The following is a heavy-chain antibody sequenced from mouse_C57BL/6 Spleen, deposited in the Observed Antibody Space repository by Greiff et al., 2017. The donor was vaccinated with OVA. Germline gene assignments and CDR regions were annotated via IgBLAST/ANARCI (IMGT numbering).Heavy chain of an antibody. V-gene: IGHV1-4*01. Sequence: VKLVESGAELARPGASVKMSCKASGYTFTSYTMHWVKQRPGQGLEWIGYINPSSGYTKYNQKFKDKATLTADKSSSTAYMQLSSLTSEDSAVYYCARAWSYYFDYWGQGTTLTVSS. J-gene: IGHJ2*01. CDR3: ARAWSYYFDY. CDR1: GYTFTSYT. CDR2: INPSSGYT.